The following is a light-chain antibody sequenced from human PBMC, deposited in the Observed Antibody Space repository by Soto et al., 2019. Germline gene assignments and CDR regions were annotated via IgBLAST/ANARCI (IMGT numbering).Light chain of an antibody. CDR1: STDVGGYND. V-gene: IGLV2-8*01. Sequence: QSALTQPPSASGSPGQSVTISCTGTSTDVGGYNDVSWYQQHPGKAPKLMISEVSKRPSGVPDRFSGSKSGNTASLTVSGLQADDEADYYCSSFAGNNDLVFGGGTKLTVL. J-gene: IGLJ2*01. CDR2: EVS. CDR3: SSFAGNNDLV.